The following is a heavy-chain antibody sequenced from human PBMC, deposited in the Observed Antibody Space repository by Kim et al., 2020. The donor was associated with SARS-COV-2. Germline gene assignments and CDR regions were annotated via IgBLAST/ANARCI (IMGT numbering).Heavy chain of an antibody. CDR2: INWNGQTT. V-gene: IGHV3-20*04. CDR1: GFTFDDYG. J-gene: IGHJ4*02. Sequence: GGSLRLSCAASGFTFDDYGMSWVRQGPGKGLEWVSGINWNGQTTGHADSVKGRFSISRDNAKNSLYLQMNNLRAEDTALYYCARVYFYDSSDSDYWGQGTLVTVSS. D-gene: IGHD3-22*01. CDR3: ARVYFYDSSDSDY.